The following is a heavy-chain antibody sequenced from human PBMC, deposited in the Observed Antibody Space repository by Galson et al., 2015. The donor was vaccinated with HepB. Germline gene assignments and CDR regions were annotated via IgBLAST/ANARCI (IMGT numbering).Heavy chain of an antibody. Sequence: SVKVSCKAFGYTFTGYHMHWVRQAPGQGLEWMGRVNPNSGGTDYAQKFQGRATMTRDTSVSTGYMELTRLTSDDTAVYFCAKGNIAVAANLDYWGQGTLVTVSS. D-gene: IGHD6-19*01. V-gene: IGHV1-2*06. CDR1: GYTFTGYH. J-gene: IGHJ4*02. CDR2: VNPNSGGT. CDR3: AKGNIAVAANLDY.